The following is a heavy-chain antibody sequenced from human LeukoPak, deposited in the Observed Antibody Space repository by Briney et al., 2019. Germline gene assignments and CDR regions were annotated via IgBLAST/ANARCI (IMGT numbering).Heavy chain of an antibody. CDR1: GGSISSYY. CDR2: IYYSGST. V-gene: IGHV4-59*01. D-gene: IGHD3-10*01. Sequence: SETLSLTCTVSGGSISSYYWSWIRQPPGKGLEWVGYIYYSGSTNYNPSLKSRVTISVDTSKNQFSLKLSSVTAADTAVYYCAREGVEYYYGSGSKAFDIWGQGTMVTVSS. J-gene: IGHJ3*02. CDR3: AREGVEYYYGSGSKAFDI.